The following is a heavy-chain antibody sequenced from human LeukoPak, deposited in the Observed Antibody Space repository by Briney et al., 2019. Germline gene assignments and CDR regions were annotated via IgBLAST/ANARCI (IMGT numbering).Heavy chain of an antibody. V-gene: IGHV3-33*08. Sequence: TGGSLRLSCTASGFTFNGYSMNWVRQAPGKGLEWVAVIWYDGSNKYYADSVKGRFTISRDNSKNTLYLQMNSLRAEDTAVYYCARFERDAFDIWGQGTMVTVSS. CDR2: IWYDGSNK. J-gene: IGHJ3*02. CDR1: GFTFNGYS. CDR3: ARFERDAFDI. D-gene: IGHD6-25*01.